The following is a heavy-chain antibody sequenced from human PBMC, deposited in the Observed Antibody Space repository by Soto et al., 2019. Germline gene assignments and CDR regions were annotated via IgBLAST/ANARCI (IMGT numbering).Heavy chain of an antibody. Sequence: EVQLVESGGGLVQPGGSLRLSCAASEFIFNNYWMHWVRQVPGKGLEWVSRINTDGSTTNYADSVMGRFTISRDNADNTLYLQMHSLRAEDTAVYYCARGIYLKYGLDVWGQGAAVTVSS. D-gene: IGHD3-16*02. CDR3: ARGIYLKYGLDV. CDR2: INTDGSTT. V-gene: IGHV3-74*01. CDR1: EFIFNNYW. J-gene: IGHJ6*02.